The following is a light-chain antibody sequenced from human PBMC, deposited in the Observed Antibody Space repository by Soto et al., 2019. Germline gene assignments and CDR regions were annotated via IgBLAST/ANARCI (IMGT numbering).Light chain of an antibody. CDR1: QSISSW. CDR3: EPYTSYWR. CDR2: DAS. V-gene: IGKV1-5*01. J-gene: IGKJ1*01. Sequence: DRQIAQSPSSVSPSVRGRITITFRASQSISSWLAWYQQKPGKAPKLLIYDASSLESGVPSRFSGSGYGTEVTLLLSRLYRDDFVTNYCEPYTSYWRYGHGTKVDIK.